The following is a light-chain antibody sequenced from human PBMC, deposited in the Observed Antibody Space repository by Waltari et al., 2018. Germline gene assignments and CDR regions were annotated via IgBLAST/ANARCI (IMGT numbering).Light chain of an antibody. V-gene: IGLV3-10*01. CDR3: YSAEISGKLWA. Sequence: SYDLTQSPSVSVSPGQTATITCSGDALPKKYAYWYQQKSGQAPVLVIYKDTKRPSGIPEKFSGSSTGTMATLTISGAQVEDEGDYYCYSAEISGKLWAFGGGTKLTVL. CDR1: ALPKKY. J-gene: IGLJ3*02. CDR2: KDT.